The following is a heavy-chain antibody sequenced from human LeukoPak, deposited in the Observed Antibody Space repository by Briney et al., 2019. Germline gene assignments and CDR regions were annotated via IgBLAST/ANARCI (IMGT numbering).Heavy chain of an antibody. CDR3: AADGYTFAPGAFDI. V-gene: IGHV1-58*01. J-gene: IGHJ3*02. D-gene: IGHD5-24*01. CDR1: GFTFSSSA. Sequence: SVKVSCKASGFTFSSSAVQWVRKARGQRLEWIGWIVVGSGNTNYAQRFQDRVTINRDMSTSTAYMEVSSLRSEDTAVYYCAADGYTFAPGAFDIWGQGTVVTVSS. CDR2: IVVGSGNT.